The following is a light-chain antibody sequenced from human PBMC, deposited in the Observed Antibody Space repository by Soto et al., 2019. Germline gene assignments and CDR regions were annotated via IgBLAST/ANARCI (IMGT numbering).Light chain of an antibody. CDR1: QSINNRY. J-gene: IGKJ3*01. CDR2: AAS. Sequence: EIVLTQSPGTLSLSPGERATLSCRASQSINNRYLAWYQQKPGQAPRLLIYAASSSATGIPDRFSGSVSGTDFTLTISRLEPEDFAVYYCQQFGSSPGFTFGPGTKVDIK. V-gene: IGKV3-20*01. CDR3: QQFGSSPGFT.